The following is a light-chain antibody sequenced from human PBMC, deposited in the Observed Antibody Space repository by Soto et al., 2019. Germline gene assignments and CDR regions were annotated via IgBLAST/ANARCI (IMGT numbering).Light chain of an antibody. V-gene: IGKV4-1*01. CDR3: QQYYSTSFS. J-gene: IGKJ3*01. CDR1: QSVLYSSNNKNY. CDR2: WAS. Sequence: DIVMTQSPDSLAVSLGERATINCKSSQSVLYSSNNKNYLAWYQQKPGQPPKLLIYWASTRESGVPDRFSGSGSGTDFTLTISSLQAVDVAVYYCQQYYSTSFSFGPGTKVVIK.